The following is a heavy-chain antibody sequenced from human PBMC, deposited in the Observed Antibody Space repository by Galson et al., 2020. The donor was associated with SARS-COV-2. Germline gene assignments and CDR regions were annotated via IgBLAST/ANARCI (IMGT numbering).Heavy chain of an antibody. CDR2: FDPEDGET. CDR1: GYTLTELS. J-gene: IGHJ4*02. Sequence: ASVKVSCKVSGYTLTELSMHWVRQAPGKGLEWMGGFDPEDGETIYAQKFQGRVTMTEDTSTDTAYMELSSLRSEDTAVYYCVTMHSSGWTYFDYWGQGTLVTVSS. V-gene: IGHV1-24*01. CDR3: VTMHSSGWTYFDY. D-gene: IGHD6-19*01.